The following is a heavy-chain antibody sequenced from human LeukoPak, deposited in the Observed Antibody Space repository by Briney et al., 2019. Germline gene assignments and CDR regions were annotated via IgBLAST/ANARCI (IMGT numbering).Heavy chain of an antibody. CDR3: ARNYYHSSAPGSWFDP. D-gene: IGHD3-22*01. Sequence: GGSLRLSCAASGFDFSSYGMHWVRQAPGKGLEWVAYIHYDSTTEDYADSVKGRFTISRDNSNNTMHLQMNSVRPEDTAVYFCARNYYHSSAPGSWFDPWGQGTLVTVSS. CDR1: GFDFSSYG. V-gene: IGHV3-30*02. CDR2: IHYDSTTE. J-gene: IGHJ5*02.